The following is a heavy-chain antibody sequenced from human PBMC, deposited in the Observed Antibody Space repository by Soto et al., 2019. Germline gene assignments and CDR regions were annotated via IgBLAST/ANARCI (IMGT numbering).Heavy chain of an antibody. CDR2: ISAHNGNT. CDR1: GYTFTSYG. CDR3: ARERDIVVVVAATLEQYYYGMDV. D-gene: IGHD2-15*01. V-gene: IGHV1-18*01. J-gene: IGHJ6*02. Sequence: ASVKVSCKASGYTFTSYGISWVRQAPGQGLEWMGWISAHNGNTNYAQKLQGRVTMTTDTSTSTAYMELRSLRSDDTAVYYCARERDIVVVVAATLEQYYYGMDVWGQGTTVTVSS.